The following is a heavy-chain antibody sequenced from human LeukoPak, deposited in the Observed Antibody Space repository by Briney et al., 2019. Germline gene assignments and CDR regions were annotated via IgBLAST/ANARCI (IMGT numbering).Heavy chain of an antibody. J-gene: IGHJ5*02. D-gene: IGHD4-23*01. Sequence: SETLSLTCAVYGGPFRGFFWSWIRQAPGKGLEWLGEISHSATSSYSPSLKSRITISLDTSRSQFSLRLTSVTAADTAVYYCARGIFYGGRNQYLWFDLWGQGTLVTVSS. CDR2: ISHSATS. CDR1: GGPFRGFF. CDR3: ARGIFYGGRNQYLWFDL. V-gene: IGHV4-34*01.